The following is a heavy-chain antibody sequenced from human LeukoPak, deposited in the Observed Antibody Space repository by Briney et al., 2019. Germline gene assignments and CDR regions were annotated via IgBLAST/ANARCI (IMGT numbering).Heavy chain of an antibody. D-gene: IGHD1-26*01. CDR2: INRSGSA. V-gene: IGHV4-34*01. Sequence: GSLRLSCAASGFTFSDYSMNWVRQAPGKGLEWIGEINRSGSANYNPSLKSRVSISVDTSKNQFSLKLSSVTAADTAVYYCARHSGGTYYVSFDPWGQRTLVSVSS. CDR3: ARHSGGTYYVSFDP. CDR1: GFTFSDYS. J-gene: IGHJ5*02.